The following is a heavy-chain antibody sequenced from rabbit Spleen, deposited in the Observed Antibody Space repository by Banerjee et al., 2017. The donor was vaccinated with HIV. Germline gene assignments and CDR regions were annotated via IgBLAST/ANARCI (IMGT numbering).Heavy chain of an antibody. V-gene: IGHV1S45*01. J-gene: IGHJ4*01. CDR3: ARDLASVVGWNFNL. CDR1: GFSFSDRDV. D-gene: IGHD3-1*01. Sequence: LEESGGGLVKPEGSLTLTCKASGFSFSDRDVMCWVRQAPGKGLQWIACINAYTGKPVYATWAKGRFTISRTSSTTVTLQMTGLTAADTATYFCARDLASVVGWNFNLWGPGTLVTVS. CDR2: INAYTGKP.